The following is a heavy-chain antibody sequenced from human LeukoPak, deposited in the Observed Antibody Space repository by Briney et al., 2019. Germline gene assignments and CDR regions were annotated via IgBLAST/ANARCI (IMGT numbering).Heavy chain of an antibody. J-gene: IGHJ4*02. CDR1: GYTITDYY. CDR2: IIPNTGGT. CDR3: ARSEILDYYYGSGRYFDY. Sequence: ASVKVSCKASGYTITDYYLHWVRQAPGQGLEWMGWIIPNTGGTNYAQKFQDWVTMSSDTSISTAYMELSSLRSDDTAVYYCARSEILDYYYGSGRYFDYWGQGSLVTVSS. V-gene: IGHV1-2*04. D-gene: IGHD3-10*01.